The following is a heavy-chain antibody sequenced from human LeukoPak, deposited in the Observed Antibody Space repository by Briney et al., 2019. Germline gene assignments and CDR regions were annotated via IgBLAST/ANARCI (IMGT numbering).Heavy chain of an antibody. CDR1: GGSISSYY. CDR2: IYTSGST. CDR3: ARDLGSGWYSDAFDI. D-gene: IGHD6-19*01. V-gene: IGHV4-4*07. Sequence: SGTLSLTCTVSGGSISSYYWSWIRQPAGKGLEWIGRIYTSGSTNYNPSLKSRVTMSVDTSKNQFSLKLSSVTAADTAVYYCARDLGSGWYSDAFDIWGQGTMVTVSS. J-gene: IGHJ3*02.